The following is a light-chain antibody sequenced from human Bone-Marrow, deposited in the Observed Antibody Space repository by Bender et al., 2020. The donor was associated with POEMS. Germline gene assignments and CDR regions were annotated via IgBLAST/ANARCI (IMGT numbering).Light chain of an antibody. J-gene: IGLJ3*02. CDR2: EDT. CDR1: SSDVGGYNL. Sequence: QSALTQPASVSGSPGQSITISCTGTSSDVGGYNLVSWYQQHPGRAPKLLTYEDTKRPSGISDRFSASKSGNTASLTISGLQAEDEADYHCCSHERHNRVFGGGTKVTVL. V-gene: IGLV2-23*01. CDR3: CSHERHNRV.